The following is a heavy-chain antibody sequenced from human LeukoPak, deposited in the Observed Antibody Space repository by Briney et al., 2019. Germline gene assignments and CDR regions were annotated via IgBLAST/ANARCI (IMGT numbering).Heavy chain of an antibody. V-gene: IGHV4-4*07. CDR2: IYTSGST. CDR1: GGSISSYY. Sequence: SETLSLTCTVSGGSISSYYWSWIRQPAGKGLEWIGRIYTSGSTNYNPSLKSRVTMSVDTSKNQFSLKLSSVTAADTAVYYCAREVRAYSSSWYVFDYCGQGTLVTVSS. D-gene: IGHD6-13*01. J-gene: IGHJ4*02. CDR3: AREVRAYSSSWYVFDY.